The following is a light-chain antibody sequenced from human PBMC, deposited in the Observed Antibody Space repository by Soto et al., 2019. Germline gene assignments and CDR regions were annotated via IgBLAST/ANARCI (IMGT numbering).Light chain of an antibody. CDR2: GAS. CDR1: QSVSSN. Sequence: EIVMTQSPATLSVSPGERATLSCRASQSVSSNLAWYQQKPGQAPRLLIYGASTRATGIPARFSGSGSGTEFTLTISSLQSEPLAVYSCQLYNDWPRTFGQGTKVDVK. V-gene: IGKV3-15*01. J-gene: IGKJ1*01. CDR3: QLYNDWPRT.